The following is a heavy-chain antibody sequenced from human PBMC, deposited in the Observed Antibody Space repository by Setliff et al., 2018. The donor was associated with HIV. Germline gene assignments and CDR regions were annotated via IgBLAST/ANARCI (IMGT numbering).Heavy chain of an antibody. Sequence: SETLSLTCVVSGDSISSGSYWGWIRQPPGKGLEWIGSIYHRGGTYYNPSLKSRVTISVDTSKNQFTLNLNSVTAADTAVYYCARDLEGGSRWVWFDPWGQGTLVTVSS. D-gene: IGHD1-26*01. J-gene: IGHJ5*02. V-gene: IGHV4-38-2*02. CDR2: IYHRGGT. CDR1: GDSISSGSY. CDR3: ARDLEGGSRWVWFDP.